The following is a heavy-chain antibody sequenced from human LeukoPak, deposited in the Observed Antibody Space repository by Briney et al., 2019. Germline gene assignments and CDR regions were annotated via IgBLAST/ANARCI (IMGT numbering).Heavy chain of an antibody. Sequence: SVKVSCKASGGTFSSYAISWVRQAPGQGLEWMGRIIPILGIANYAQKFQGRVTITADKSTSTAYMELSSLGSEDTAVYYCARDASSGWYWYFDYWGQGTLVAVSS. CDR3: ARDASSGWYWYFDY. D-gene: IGHD6-19*01. J-gene: IGHJ4*02. CDR2: IIPILGIA. CDR1: GGTFSSYA. V-gene: IGHV1-69*04.